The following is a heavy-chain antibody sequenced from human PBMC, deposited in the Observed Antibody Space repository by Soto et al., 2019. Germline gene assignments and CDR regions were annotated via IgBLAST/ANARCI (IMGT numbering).Heavy chain of an antibody. CDR2: IYYSGST. J-gene: IGHJ4*02. V-gene: IGHV4-59*01. D-gene: IGHD2-15*01. CDR1: GGSISSYY. Sequence: PSETLSLTCTVSGGSISSYYWSWIRQPPGKGLEWIGYIYYSGSTNYNPSLKSRVTISVDTSKNQFSLKLSSVTAADTAVYYCARGVGYCSGGSCYALGSFDYWGQGTLVTVS. CDR3: ARGVGYCSGGSCYALGSFDY.